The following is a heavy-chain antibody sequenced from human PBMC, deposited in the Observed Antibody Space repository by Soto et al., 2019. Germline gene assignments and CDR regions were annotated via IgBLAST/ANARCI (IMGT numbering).Heavy chain of an antibody. V-gene: IGHV1-18*01. Sequence: ASVKVSCKASGYTFTSYGISWVRQAPGQGLEWMGWISAYNGNTNYAQKLQGRVTMTTDTSTSTAYMELRSLRSDDTAVYYCARDRVVQLERLGAPGLSYYYYYMDVWGKGTTVTAP. D-gene: IGHD1-1*01. CDR3: ARDRVVQLERLGAPGLSYYYYYMDV. CDR1: GYTFTSYG. J-gene: IGHJ6*03. CDR2: ISAYNGNT.